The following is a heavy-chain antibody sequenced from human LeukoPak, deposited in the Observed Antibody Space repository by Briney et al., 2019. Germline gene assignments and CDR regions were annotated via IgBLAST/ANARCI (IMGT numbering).Heavy chain of an antibody. D-gene: IGHD2-2*01. J-gene: IGHJ4*02. CDR3: ARGAAHCSSTSCYPFDY. Sequence: PSETLSLTCTVSGGSISSYYWSWIRQPPGKGLEWIGYIYYSGSTNYNPSLKSRVTISVDTSKNQFSLKLSSVTAADTAVYYCARGAAHCSSTSCYPFDYWGQGTLVTVSS. CDR1: GGSISSYY. CDR2: IYYSGST. V-gene: IGHV4-59*12.